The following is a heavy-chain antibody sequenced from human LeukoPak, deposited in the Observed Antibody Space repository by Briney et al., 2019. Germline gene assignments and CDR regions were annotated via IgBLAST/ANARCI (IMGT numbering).Heavy chain of an antibody. J-gene: IGHJ4*02. V-gene: IGHV1-18*01. CDR2: ISAYNGNT. D-gene: IGHD3-3*01. CDR3: ARDPNDFWSVQPRFDY. Sequence: GASVKVSCKASGYTFTSYGISWVRQAPGQGLEWMGWISAYNGNTNYAQELQGRVTMTTDTSTSTAYMELRSLRSDDTAVYYCARDPNDFWSVQPRFDYWGQGTLVTVSS. CDR1: GYTFTSYG.